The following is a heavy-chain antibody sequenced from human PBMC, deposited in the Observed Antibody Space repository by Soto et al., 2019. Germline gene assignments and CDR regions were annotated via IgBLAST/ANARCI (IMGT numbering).Heavy chain of an antibody. CDR3: AMRLAARPPFPYYGMDV. CDR1: RYTFTRYD. J-gene: IGHJ6*02. D-gene: IGHD6-6*01. V-gene: IGHV1-8*01. CDR2: MNRSSGNT. Sequence: ASVKVSRKASRYTFTRYDINWVRQATGQGREWMGWMNRSSGNTGYAQKFQGRVTMTRNTSISTAYMELSSLRSEDTAVYYCAMRLAARPPFPYYGMDVWGQGTTVTVSS.